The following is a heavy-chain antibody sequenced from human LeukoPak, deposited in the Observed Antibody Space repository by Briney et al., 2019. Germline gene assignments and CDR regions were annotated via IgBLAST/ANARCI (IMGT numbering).Heavy chain of an antibody. CDR1: GGYISSSSYY. J-gene: IGHJ1*01. V-gene: IGHV4-39*02. CDR2: IYYSGST. CDR3: ARRRYYDSTGYLD. Sequence: SETLSLTCTLSGGYISSSSYYWGWIRQPSGKGLEWIGDIYYSGSTYYNASLKSRVSISIDTSNNRFSLHLGSLTAADTALYYCARRRYYDSTGYLDWGQGTLVTVSS. D-gene: IGHD3-22*01.